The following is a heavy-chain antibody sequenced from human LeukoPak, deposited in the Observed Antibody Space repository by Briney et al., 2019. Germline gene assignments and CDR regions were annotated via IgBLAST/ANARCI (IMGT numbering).Heavy chain of an antibody. CDR3: ARVPYDSSGYHFDY. J-gene: IGHJ4*02. CDR1: GGSISSYY. Sequence: SETLSLTCTVSGGSISSYYWSWIRQPPGKGLEWSGYIYHSRSTYYNPSLKSRVTISVDRSKNQFSLKLSSVTAADTAVYYCARVPYDSSGYHFDYWGQGTLVTVSS. D-gene: IGHD3-22*01. CDR2: IYHSRST. V-gene: IGHV4-59*12.